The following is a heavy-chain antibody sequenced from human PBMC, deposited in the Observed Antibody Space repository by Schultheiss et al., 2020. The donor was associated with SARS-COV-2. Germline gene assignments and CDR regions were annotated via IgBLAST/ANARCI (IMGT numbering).Heavy chain of an antibody. J-gene: IGHJ6*03. V-gene: IGHV4-38-2*02. D-gene: IGHD2-8*02. CDR3: ARASGGLYYMDV. CDR1: GGSISSGYY. CDR2: IYYSGST. Sequence: SETLSLTCTVSGGSISSGYYWGWIRQPPGKGLEWIGSIYYSGSTYYNPSLKSLVTISVDTSKNQFSLKLSSVTAADTAVYYCARASGGLYYMDVWGKGTTVTVSS.